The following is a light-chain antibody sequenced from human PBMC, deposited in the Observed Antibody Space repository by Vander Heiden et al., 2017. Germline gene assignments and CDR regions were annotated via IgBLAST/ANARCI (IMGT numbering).Light chain of an antibody. J-gene: IGKJ2*01. CDR1: QSLLHSNGYNY. V-gene: IGKV2-28*01. CDR3: RQAIQPPYK. CDR2: LGS. Sequence: PPSLRVTPGEPASISCRSSQSLLHSNGYNYLDWYLQKPGQSPQLLIYLGSNRASGVPDECGGSGAGADFNLKISRVQAGDEGFYCYRQAIQPPYKFGRGTKLEIK.